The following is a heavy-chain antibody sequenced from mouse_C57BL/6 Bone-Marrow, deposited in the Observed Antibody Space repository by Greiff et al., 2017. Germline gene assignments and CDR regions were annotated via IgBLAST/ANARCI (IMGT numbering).Heavy chain of an antibody. CDR1: GYTFTSYW. Sequence: QVQLQQPGAELVRPGSSVKLSCKASGYTFTSYWMHWVKQRPIQGLKWIGNIDPSDSETHYNQKFKDKATLTVDKSSSTAYMQLSSLTSEDSAVYYCAREIGGPFAYWGQGTLVTVSA. CDR2: IDPSDSET. CDR3: AREIGGPFAY. V-gene: IGHV1-52*01. D-gene: IGHD1-1*02. J-gene: IGHJ3*01.